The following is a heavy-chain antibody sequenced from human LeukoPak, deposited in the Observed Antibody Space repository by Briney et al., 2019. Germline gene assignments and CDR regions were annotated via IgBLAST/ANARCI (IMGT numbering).Heavy chain of an antibody. Sequence: ETLSLTCTVSGGSISSYYWSWIRQPPGKGLEWIGYMYYSGSTNYNPSLKSRVTISVDTSKNQFSLKLSSVTAADTAVYYCASLSYSNAYGHFHYWGQGTLVTVSS. CDR2: MYYSGST. D-gene: IGHD6-13*01. V-gene: IGHV4-59*08. CDR3: ASLSYSNAYGHFHY. J-gene: IGHJ4*02. CDR1: GGSISSYY.